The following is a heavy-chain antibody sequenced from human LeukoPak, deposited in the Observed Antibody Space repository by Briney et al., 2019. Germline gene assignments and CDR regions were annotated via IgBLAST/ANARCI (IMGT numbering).Heavy chain of an antibody. CDR1: GFTFSSYS. Sequence: GGSLRLSCAASGFTFSSYSMNWVRQAPGKGLEWVSSISSSSSYIYYADSAKGRFTISRDNAKNSLYLQMNSLRAEDTAVYYRASVKAAAGPPDYWGQGTLVTVSS. CDR2: ISSSSSYI. D-gene: IGHD6-13*01. CDR3: ASVKAAAGPPDY. V-gene: IGHV3-21*01. J-gene: IGHJ4*02.